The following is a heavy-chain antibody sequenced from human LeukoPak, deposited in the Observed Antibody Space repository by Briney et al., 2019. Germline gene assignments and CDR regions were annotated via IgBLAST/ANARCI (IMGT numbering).Heavy chain of an antibody. J-gene: IGHJ4*02. D-gene: IGHD4-17*01. CDR2: ISSSGSYI. CDR1: GFTFSSYS. V-gene: IGHV3-21*01. CDR3: ARAADSTVTYFDY. Sequence: GGSLRLSCAASGFTFSSYSMNWVRQAPGKGLEWVSSISSSGSYIYYADSVKGRFTISRDNAKNSLYLQMNSLRAEDTAVYYCARAADSTVTYFDYWGQGTLVTVSS.